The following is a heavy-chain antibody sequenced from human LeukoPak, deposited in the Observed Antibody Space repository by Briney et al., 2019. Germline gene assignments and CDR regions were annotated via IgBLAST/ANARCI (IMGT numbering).Heavy chain of an antibody. CDR3: ARGHIAAAGLRFDY. D-gene: IGHD6-13*01. V-gene: IGHV4-38-2*02. J-gene: IGHJ4*02. CDR1: GYSVSSGYY. CDR2: FYYTGST. Sequence: SETLSLTCTVSGYSVSSGYYWGWIRQPPGKGLEWIGSFYYTGSTYSNPSLKSRVTISVDTSKNHFSLKLSSVTAADTAVYYCARGHIAAAGLRFDYRGQGTLVTVSS.